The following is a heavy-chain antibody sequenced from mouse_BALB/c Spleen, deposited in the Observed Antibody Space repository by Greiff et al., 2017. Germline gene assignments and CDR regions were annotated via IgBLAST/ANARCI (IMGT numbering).Heavy chain of an antibody. Sequence: VQLQQSGPGLVKPSQSLSLTCSVTGYSITSGYYWNWIRQFPGNKLEWMGYISYDGSNNYNPSLKNRISITRDTSKNQFFLKLNSVTTEDTATYYCARGIYYDYGFDYWGQGTTLTVSS. CDR3: ARGIYYDYGFDY. CDR1: GYSITSGYY. J-gene: IGHJ2*01. CDR2: ISYDGSN. V-gene: IGHV3-6*02. D-gene: IGHD2-4*01.